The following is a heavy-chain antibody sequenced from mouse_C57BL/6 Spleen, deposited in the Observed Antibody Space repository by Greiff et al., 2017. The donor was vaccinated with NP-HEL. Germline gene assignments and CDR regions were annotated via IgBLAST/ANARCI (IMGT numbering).Heavy chain of an antibody. Sequence: QVQLQQSGAELMKPGASVKLSCKATGYTFTGYWIEWVKQRPGHGLEWIGEILPGSGSTNYNEKFKGKATFTADTSSNTAYMQLSSLTTEDSAIYYCARPLITTVVARYWYFDVWGTGTTVTVSS. CDR3: ARPLITTVVARYWYFDV. CDR2: ILPGSGST. D-gene: IGHD1-1*01. J-gene: IGHJ1*03. CDR1: GYTFTGYW. V-gene: IGHV1-9*01.